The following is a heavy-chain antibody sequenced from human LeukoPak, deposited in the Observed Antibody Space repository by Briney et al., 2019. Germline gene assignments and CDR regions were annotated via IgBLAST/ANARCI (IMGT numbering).Heavy chain of an antibody. V-gene: IGHV4-34*01. CDR2: INHSGST. D-gene: IGHD2-21*02. CDR1: GGSFSGYY. CDR3: ARGGDSYSPPYYYYGMDV. Sequence: PSETLSLPCAVYGGSFSGYYWSWIRQPPGTGLEWIGEINHSGSTNYNPSLKSRVTISVDTSKNQFSLKLSSVTAADTAVYYCARGGDSYSPPYYYYGMDVWGQGTTVTVSS. J-gene: IGHJ6*02.